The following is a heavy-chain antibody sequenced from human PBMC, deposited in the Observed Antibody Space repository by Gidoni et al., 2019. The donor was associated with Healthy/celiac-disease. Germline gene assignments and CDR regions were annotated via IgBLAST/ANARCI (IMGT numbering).Heavy chain of an antibody. Sequence: EVQLLESGGGLVQPGGSLRLSCAASGFTFSSYAMRWVRQAPGKGLEWVSAISGSGGSTYYADSVKGRFTISRDNSKNTLYLQMNSLRAEDTAVYYCWGKGIAVAGLDYWGQGTLVTVSS. D-gene: IGHD6-19*01. CDR1: GFTFSSYA. J-gene: IGHJ4*02. V-gene: IGHV3-23*01. CDR3: WGKGIAVAGLDY. CDR2: ISGSGGST.